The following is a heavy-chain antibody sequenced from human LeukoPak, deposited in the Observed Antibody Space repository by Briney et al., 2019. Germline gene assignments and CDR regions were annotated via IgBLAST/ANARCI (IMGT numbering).Heavy chain of an antibody. D-gene: IGHD6-13*01. Sequence: ESGPTLVKPTQTLTLTCTFSGFSLYNSGVGVGWIRQRPGKALEWLALIYWNDDKRYSPSLKSRLTITKDTSKNQVVLTMTNMDPVDTATYYCAHTSYSCSWYLVEDYWGQGTLVTVSS. J-gene: IGHJ4*02. CDR3: AHTSYSCSWYLVEDY. CDR1: GFSLYNSGVG. V-gene: IGHV2-5*01. CDR2: IYWNDDK.